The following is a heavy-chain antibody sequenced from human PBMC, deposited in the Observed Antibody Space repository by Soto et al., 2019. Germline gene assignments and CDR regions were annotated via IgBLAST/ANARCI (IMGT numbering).Heavy chain of an antibody. V-gene: IGHV3-11*06. J-gene: IGHJ4*02. CDR1: GFTFSDYY. Sequence: GGSLRLSCAASGFTFSDYYMSWIRQAPGKGLEWISYIGTTSSYTTYADSVKGRFTISRDNSKNTLYLQMSSLRPEDTAVYYCVKDHGTAMVRGGLDSWGQGALVTVSS. CDR2: IGTTSSYT. CDR3: VKDHGTAMVRGGLDS. D-gene: IGHD3-10*01.